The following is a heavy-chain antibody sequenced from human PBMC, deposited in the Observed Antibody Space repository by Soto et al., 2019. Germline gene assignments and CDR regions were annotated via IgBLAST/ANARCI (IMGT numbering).Heavy chain of an antibody. V-gene: IGHV1-69*02. Sequence: ASVKVSCKASGGTFSSYTISWVRQAPGQGLEWMGRIIPILGIANYAQKFQGRVTITADKSTSTAYMELSSLRSEDTAVYYCARVRSRQWLVLTDDAFDIWGQGTMVTVSS. D-gene: IGHD6-19*01. CDR3: ARVRSRQWLVLTDDAFDI. J-gene: IGHJ3*02. CDR2: IIPILGIA. CDR1: GGTFSSYT.